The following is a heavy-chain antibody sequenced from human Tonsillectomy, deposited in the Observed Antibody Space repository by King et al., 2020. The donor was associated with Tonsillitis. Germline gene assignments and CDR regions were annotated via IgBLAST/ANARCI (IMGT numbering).Heavy chain of an antibody. CDR2: ISSSNSTI. Sequence: VQLVESGGGLVQPGGSLRLSCAASGFTFSSYSMNWVRQAPGKGLEWVSYISSSNSTIYYADSVKGRFTISRDNAKNSLYLQMNSLRAEDTAVYYCLYSSGWYLIGAFDIWGQGTMVTVSS. CDR1: GFTFSSYS. J-gene: IGHJ3*02. CDR3: LYSSGWYLIGAFDI. D-gene: IGHD6-19*01. V-gene: IGHV3-48*01.